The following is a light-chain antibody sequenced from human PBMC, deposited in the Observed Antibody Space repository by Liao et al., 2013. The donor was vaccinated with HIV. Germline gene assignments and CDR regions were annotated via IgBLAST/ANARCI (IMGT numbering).Light chain of an antibody. CDR3: QSWDSATVL. V-gene: IGLV3-1*01. CDR1: ALPKQY. Sequence: SYELTQPPSVSVSPGQTARITCSGDALPKQYAYWYQQKPGQSPVLVIYQGDQRPSGIPERFSGSHSGSTATLTISGAQAMDEAHYYCQSWDSATVLFGGGTKLTVL. J-gene: IGLJ2*01. CDR2: QGD.